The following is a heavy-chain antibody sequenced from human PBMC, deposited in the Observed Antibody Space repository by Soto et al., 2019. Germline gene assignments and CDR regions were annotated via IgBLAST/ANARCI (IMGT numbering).Heavy chain of an antibody. Sequence: SETLSLTCTVSGGSISSSSYYWGWIRQPPGKGLEWIGSIYYSGSTYYNPSLKGRVTISVDTSKNQFSLKLSSVTAADTAVYYCARWYSSSSPYYYYYYYGMDVWGQGTTVTVSS. J-gene: IGHJ6*02. D-gene: IGHD6-6*01. CDR1: GGSISSSSYY. V-gene: IGHV4-39*01. CDR2: IYYSGST. CDR3: ARWYSSSSPYYYYYYYGMDV.